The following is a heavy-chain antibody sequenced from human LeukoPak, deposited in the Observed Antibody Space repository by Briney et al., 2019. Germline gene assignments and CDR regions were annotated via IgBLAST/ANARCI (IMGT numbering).Heavy chain of an antibody. D-gene: IGHD3-22*01. CDR2: IIPIFGTA. J-gene: IGHJ4*02. CDR1: GGTFSSYA. V-gene: IGHV1-69*01. CDR3: ARGYDSSGYYSGRAQEYYFDY. Sequence: SVKVSCKASGGTFSSYAISWVRQAPGQGLEWMGGIIPIFGTANYAQKFQGRVTITADESTSTAYMELSGLRSEDTAVYYCARGYDSSGYYSGRAQEYYFDYWGQGTLVTVSS.